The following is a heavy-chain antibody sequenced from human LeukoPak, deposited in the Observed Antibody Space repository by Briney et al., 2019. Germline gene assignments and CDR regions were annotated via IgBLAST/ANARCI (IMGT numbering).Heavy chain of an antibody. V-gene: IGHV3-30-3*01. Sequence: GGSLRLSCAASGFTFSNYALPWVRQAPGEGLEWVAVISYDGSNKYYADSVRGRFTISRDNSKNTLYLQMNSLRAEDTAVYYCARDRLSSSYFDYWGQGTLVTVSS. CDR2: ISYDGSNK. CDR3: ARDRLSSSYFDY. D-gene: IGHD2-21*02. CDR1: GFTFSNYA. J-gene: IGHJ4*02.